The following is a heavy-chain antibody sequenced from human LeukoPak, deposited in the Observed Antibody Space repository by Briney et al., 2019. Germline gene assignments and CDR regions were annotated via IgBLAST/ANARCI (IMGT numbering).Heavy chain of an antibody. V-gene: IGHV3-7*03. CDR1: GFRSSCCW. Sequence: GGALRLSCGAPGFRSSCCWMIWGRQAPWKGREWRDNIKQAGTVKNSVPSIKGRSPITINNIKNTLYLEKNSLKAEDPAVYYCVRGGGHINLWGQGTLVTVSS. CDR2: IKQAGTVK. J-gene: IGHJ5*02. D-gene: IGHD3-16*01. CDR3: VRGGGHINL.